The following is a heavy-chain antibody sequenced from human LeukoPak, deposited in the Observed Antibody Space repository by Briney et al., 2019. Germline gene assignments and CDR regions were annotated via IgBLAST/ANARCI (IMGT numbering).Heavy chain of an antibody. CDR3: ARGDCSSTSCYSYYYYGMDV. CDR2: IGTAGDT. CDR1: GFTFSSYD. V-gene: IGHV3-13*01. Sequence: GGSLRLSCAASGFTFSSYDMHWVRQAPGKGLEWVSAIGTAGDTYYPGSVKGRFTISRENAKNSLYLQMNSLRAGDTAVYYCARGDCSSTSCYSYYYYGMDVWGQGTTVTVSS. D-gene: IGHD2-2*01. J-gene: IGHJ6*02.